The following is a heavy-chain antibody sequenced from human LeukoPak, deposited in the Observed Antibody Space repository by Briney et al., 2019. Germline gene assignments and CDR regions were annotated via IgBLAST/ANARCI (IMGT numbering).Heavy chain of an antibody. D-gene: IGHD6-13*01. CDR3: ARAYSSSWYFNWFDP. Sequence: SETLSLTCTVSGGSISSGSYYWSWIRQPAGKGLEWIGRIYTSGSTNYNPSLKSRVTISVDTSKNQFSLKLSSVTAADTAVYYCARAYSSSWYFNWFDPWGQGTLVTVSS. CDR2: IYTSGST. V-gene: IGHV4-61*02. J-gene: IGHJ5*02. CDR1: GGSISSGSYY.